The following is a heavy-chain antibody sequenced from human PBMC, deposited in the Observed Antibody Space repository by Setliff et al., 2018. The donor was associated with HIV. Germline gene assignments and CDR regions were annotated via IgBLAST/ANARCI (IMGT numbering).Heavy chain of an antibody. Sequence: GGSLRLSCAASGFTFSNYGMHWVRQAPGKGLEWVTFIRNDASNTYYADSVKGRFTISRDSSKSTLYLQMNSLRAEDTAVYLCAKDIDYWGQGTLVTVSS. J-gene: IGHJ4*02. CDR1: GFTFSNYG. CDR3: AKDIDY. CDR2: IRNDASNT. V-gene: IGHV3-30*02.